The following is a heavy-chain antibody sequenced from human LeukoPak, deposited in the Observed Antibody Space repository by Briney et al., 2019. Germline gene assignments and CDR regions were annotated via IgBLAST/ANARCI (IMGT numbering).Heavy chain of an antibody. CDR2: ISYDGSNK. D-gene: IGHD5-12*01. CDR1: GFTFSSYG. CDR3: ASDRSGYDENEYYFDY. V-gene: IGHV3-30*03. Sequence: PGGSLRLSCAASGFTFSSYGMHWVRHAPGKGLEWVAVISYDGSNKYYADSVKGRFTISRDNSKNTLYLQMNSLRAEDTAVYYCASDRSGYDENEYYFDYWGQGTLVTVSS. J-gene: IGHJ4*02.